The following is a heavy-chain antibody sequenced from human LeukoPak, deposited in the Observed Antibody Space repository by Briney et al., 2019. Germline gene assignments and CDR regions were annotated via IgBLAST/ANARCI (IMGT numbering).Heavy chain of an antibody. D-gene: IGHD5-18*01. V-gene: IGHV3-23*01. CDR3: AKFPGYSYGTIDY. CDR1: GFTFSSYA. Sequence: GGSLRLSCAASGFTFSSYAMSWVRQAPGKRLEWVSAISGSGGSTYYADSVKGRFTISRDNSKNTLYLQMNSLRAEDTAVYYCAKFPGYSYGTIDYWGQGTLVTVSS. CDR2: ISGSGGST. J-gene: IGHJ4*02.